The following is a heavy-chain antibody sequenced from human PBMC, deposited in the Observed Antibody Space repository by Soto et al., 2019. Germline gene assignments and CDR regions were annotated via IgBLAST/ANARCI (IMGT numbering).Heavy chain of an antibody. V-gene: IGHV3-23*01. J-gene: IGHJ4*02. Sequence: EVQLLESGGGLVQPGGSLRLSCADSGFTFSSYAMSWVRQAPGKGLEWVATISGSGDNTYYADSVEGRFSISRDNSKNTLYLQMKSLRVEDTAVYYCASRPGSTQGPLDYWGQGTLVTVSS. CDR3: ASRPGSTQGPLDY. CDR1: GFTFSSYA. CDR2: ISGSGDNT.